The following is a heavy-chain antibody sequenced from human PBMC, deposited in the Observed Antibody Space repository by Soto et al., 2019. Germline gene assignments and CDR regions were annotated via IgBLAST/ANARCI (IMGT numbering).Heavy chain of an antibody. CDR3: VRDWNKNWWGSWP. CDR2: INSCNGDT. CDR1: GSTFTNYF. Sequence: QVQLVQSGAEVKEPGASVQVSCKTSGSTFTNYFMHWVRQAPGQMPEWRGCINSCNGDTKYSQNLQGRLTFGRDTSASSVDMELTSLASEDTAVYYCVRDWNKNWWGSWPWGQGTLLTVSS. D-gene: IGHD2-8*02. V-gene: IGHV1-3*04. J-gene: IGHJ5*02.